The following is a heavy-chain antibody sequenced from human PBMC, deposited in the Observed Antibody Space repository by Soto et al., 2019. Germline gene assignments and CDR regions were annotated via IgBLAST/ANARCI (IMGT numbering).Heavy chain of an antibody. Sequence: QVQLVQSGAEVKKPGSSVKVSCKASGGTFSSYAISWVRQAPGQGLEWMGGIIPIFGTANYAQKFQGRVTITADKSTSTAYMELSSLRSEDTAVYYCARGRIVGATDYYYGMDVWGQGTMVTVSS. V-gene: IGHV1-69*06. J-gene: IGHJ6*02. CDR1: GGTFSSYA. D-gene: IGHD1-26*01. CDR3: ARGRIVGATDYYYGMDV. CDR2: IIPIFGTA.